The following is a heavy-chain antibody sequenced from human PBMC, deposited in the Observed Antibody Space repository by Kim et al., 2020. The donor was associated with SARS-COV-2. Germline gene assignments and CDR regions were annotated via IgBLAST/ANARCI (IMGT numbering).Heavy chain of an antibody. J-gene: IGHJ4*02. CDR3: ARDSIGSFDY. Sequence: SIKYYADSVKGRFTPSRDSSKNTVYLQMNSLGVEDTAVYYCARDSIGSFDYWGQGIPVTVSS. CDR2: SIK. V-gene: IGHV3-33*01. D-gene: IGHD1-26*01.